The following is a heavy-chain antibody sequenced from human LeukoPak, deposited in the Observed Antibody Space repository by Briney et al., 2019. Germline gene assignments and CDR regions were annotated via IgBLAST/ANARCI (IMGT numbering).Heavy chain of an antibody. Sequence: SETLSLTCTVSGDSISTSNSYWGWIRQPPGKGLECIGTIYYSGSTYYKSSLKSRVTISVDTSKNQFSLKLSSVTAADTAVYYCARVADGKGYPFDYWGQGTLVTISS. V-gene: IGHV4-39*07. D-gene: IGHD5-18*01. CDR1: GDSISTSNSY. CDR2: IYYSGST. CDR3: ARVADGKGYPFDY. J-gene: IGHJ4*02.